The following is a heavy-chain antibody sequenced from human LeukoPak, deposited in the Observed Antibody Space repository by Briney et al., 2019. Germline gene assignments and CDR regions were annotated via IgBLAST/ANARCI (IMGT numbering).Heavy chain of an antibody. CDR3: VTAFTIGAAGLFDH. V-gene: IGHV3-53*01. CDR2: IYSGGTS. D-gene: IGHD6-13*01. J-gene: IGHJ4*02. CDR1: GFTASAIY. Sequence: GGSLRLSCAASGFTASAIYMSWVRQAPGKGLEWVSVIYSGGTSFYADSVKGRFTISRDNSKNTLYLQMNSLRAEDTAMYYCVTAFTIGAAGLFDHWGQGTLVTVSS.